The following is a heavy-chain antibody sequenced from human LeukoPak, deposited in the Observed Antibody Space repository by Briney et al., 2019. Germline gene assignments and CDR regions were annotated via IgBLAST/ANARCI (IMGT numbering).Heavy chain of an antibody. Sequence: PGGSLRLSCAASGFTFSSYSMNWVRQAPGKGLEWVSSISSSSSYIYYADSVKGRFTISRDNAKNSLYLQMNSLRAEDTAVYYCARDLALPYCSGGSCYSPDDYYYYYGMDVWGQGTTVTVSS. D-gene: IGHD2-15*01. CDR2: ISSSSSYI. J-gene: IGHJ6*02. V-gene: IGHV3-21*01. CDR3: ARDLALPYCSGGSCYSPDDYYYYYGMDV. CDR1: GFTFSSYS.